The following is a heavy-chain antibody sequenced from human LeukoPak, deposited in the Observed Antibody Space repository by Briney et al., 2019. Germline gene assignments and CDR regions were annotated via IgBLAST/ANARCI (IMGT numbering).Heavy chain of an antibody. CDR2: ISGSGGST. Sequence: GGSLRLSCAASGFTFSSYAMSWVRQAPGKGLEWVSAISGSGGSTYYADSVKGRFTISRDNSRNTMYLQMNSLRAEDAVVYYCAKAPVTSCRGAFCYPFDSWGQGTVVTVSS. CDR3: AKAPVTSCRGAFCYPFDS. V-gene: IGHV3-23*01. J-gene: IGHJ4*02. CDR1: GFTFSSYA. D-gene: IGHD2-15*01.